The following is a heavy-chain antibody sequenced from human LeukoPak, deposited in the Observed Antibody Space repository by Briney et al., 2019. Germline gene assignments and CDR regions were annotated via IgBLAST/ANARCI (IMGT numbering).Heavy chain of an antibody. Sequence: PSETLSLTCTVSGGSISISNYYWGWIRQPPGKGLEWIGEINHSGSTNYNPSLKSRVTISVDTSKNQFSLKLSSVTAADTAVYYCARAIIAGSSWYGLNWFDPWGQGTLVTVSS. CDR3: ARAIIAGSSWYGLNWFDP. D-gene: IGHD6-13*01. CDR2: INHSGST. J-gene: IGHJ5*02. CDR1: GGSISISNYY. V-gene: IGHV4-39*07.